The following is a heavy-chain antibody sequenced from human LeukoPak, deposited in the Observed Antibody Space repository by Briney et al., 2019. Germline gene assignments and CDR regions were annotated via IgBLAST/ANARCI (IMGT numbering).Heavy chain of an antibody. V-gene: IGHV1-2*02. J-gene: IGHJ4*02. CDR1: GYLFTNYY. Sequence: ASVKVACKASGYLFTNYYIQWVRQAPGQGLEWLGWINPNSGGTNYVVKFQGRVTMTRDTSISTAYMELSRLRSDDTAVYYCARGDSSGSSGPYYFDYWGQGTLVTVSS. CDR3: ARGDSSGSSGPYYFDY. D-gene: IGHD3-22*01. CDR2: INPNSGGT.